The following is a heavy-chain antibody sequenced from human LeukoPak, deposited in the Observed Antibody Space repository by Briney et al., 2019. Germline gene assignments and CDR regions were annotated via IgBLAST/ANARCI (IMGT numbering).Heavy chain of an antibody. CDR2: ISVYNGNT. V-gene: IGHV1-18*01. D-gene: IGHD3-3*01. CDR1: GYTFSRYG. J-gene: IGHJ5*02. Sequence: ASVKVSCKASGYTFSRYGISWVRQAPGQGLEWMGWISVYNGNTNYAQKFQGKVTMTTDTSTSTAYMELSRLRSDDTAVYYCARGDTIFGVVTSGFDPWGQGTLVTVSS. CDR3: ARGDTIFGVVTSGFDP.